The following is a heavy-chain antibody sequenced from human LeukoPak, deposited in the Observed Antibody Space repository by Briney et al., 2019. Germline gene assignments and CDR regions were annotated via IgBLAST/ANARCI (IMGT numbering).Heavy chain of an antibody. J-gene: IGHJ5*02. CDR3: ASVASGIQLWFFDP. V-gene: IGHV3-7*01. Sequence: GGSLRLSCAASRFTFSSYWLRWVRQAPGKGLEWVANIKQDGSEKYYVDSVKGRFTISRDDAKSSLYLQMNSRRADDTAVYYCASVASGIQLWFFDPWGQGTLVTVSS. CDR2: IKQDGSEK. D-gene: IGHD5-18*01. CDR1: RFTFSSYW.